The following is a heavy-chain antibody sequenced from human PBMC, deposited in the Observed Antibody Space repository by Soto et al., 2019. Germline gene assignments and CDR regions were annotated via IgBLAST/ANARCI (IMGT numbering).Heavy chain of an antibody. CDR3: ADGRAAAGTDAFDI. D-gene: IGHD6-13*01. CDR1: GGSISSSSYY. V-gene: IGHV4-39*01. CDR2: IYYSGST. J-gene: IGHJ3*02. Sequence: SETLSLTCTVSGGSISSSSYYWGWIRQPPGKGLEWIGSIYYSGSTYYNPSLKSRVTISADTSKNQFSLKLSSVTAADTAVYYCADGRAAAGTDAFDIWGQGTMVTVSS.